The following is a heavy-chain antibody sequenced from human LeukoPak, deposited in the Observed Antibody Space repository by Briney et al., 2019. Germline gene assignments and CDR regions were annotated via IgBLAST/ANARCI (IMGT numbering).Heavy chain of an antibody. J-gene: IGHJ4*02. CDR2: IHYSGTT. D-gene: IGHD3-10*01. Sequence: SETPSLTCTVSGGSISGYYWSWIRQPPGKGLEWIGFIHYSGTTNYNPSLKSRVTISLDMSNAQFSLKLSSVTAADTAIYHCARHYVFVVGGSSFDFWGRGTLVTVSS. V-gene: IGHV4-59*08. CDR3: ARHYVFVVGGSSFDF. CDR1: GGSISGYY.